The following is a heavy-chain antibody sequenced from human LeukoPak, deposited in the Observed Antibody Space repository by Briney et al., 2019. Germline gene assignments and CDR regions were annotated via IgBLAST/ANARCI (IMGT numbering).Heavy chain of an antibody. CDR1: GGSISSYY. CDR3: ARGQDLRGSPTIYPFDY. D-gene: IGHD3-9*01. V-gene: IGHV4-59*01. CDR2: VYYSGST. Sequence: SETLSLTCTVSGGSISSYYWSWIRQPPGQGLEWIGYVYYSGSTYYNPSLKSRVTISVDTSKKQFSLKLTSVTTADTAVYYCARGQDLRGSPTIYPFDYWGQGTLVTVSS. J-gene: IGHJ4*02.